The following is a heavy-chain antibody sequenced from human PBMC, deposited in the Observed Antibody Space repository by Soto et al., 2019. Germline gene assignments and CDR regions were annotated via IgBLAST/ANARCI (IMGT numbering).Heavy chain of an antibody. D-gene: IGHD5-18*01. CDR1: VFTFSSYA. CDR2: ISGSGGST. V-gene: IGHV3-23*01. J-gene: IGHJ4*02. CDR3: AKDRTLMDTAFDY. Sequence: VGSLRLSCASSVFTFSSYAMSWVRHSPGKGLEWVSAISGSGGSTYYADSVRGRFTISRDNSKNTLYLQMNSLRAEDTAVYYCAKDRTLMDTAFDYWGQGTLVTVSS.